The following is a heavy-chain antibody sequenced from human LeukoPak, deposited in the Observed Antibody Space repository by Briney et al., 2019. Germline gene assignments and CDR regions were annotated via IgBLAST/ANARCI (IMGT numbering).Heavy chain of an antibody. D-gene: IGHD3-10*01. CDR3: AKDRALLWFGELFNGYFDY. CDR2: ISGSGGST. J-gene: IGHJ4*02. Sequence: PGGSLRLSCIASGFTFSSSAMSWVRQAPGKGLEWVSAISGSGGSTYYADSVKGRFTISRDNSKNTLYLQMNSLRAEDTAVYYCAKDRALLWFGELFNGYFDYWGQGTLVTVSS. CDR1: GFTFSSSA. V-gene: IGHV3-23*01.